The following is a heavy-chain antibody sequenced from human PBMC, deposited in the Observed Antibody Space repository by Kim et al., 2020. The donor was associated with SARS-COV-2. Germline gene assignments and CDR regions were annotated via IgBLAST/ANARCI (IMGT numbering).Heavy chain of an antibody. J-gene: IGHJ6*02. CDR1: GFIFSGYA. CDR2: TSFDGNNK. V-gene: IGHV3-30*18. CDR3: AKDLAGGYYYGMDV. Sequence: GGSLRLSGAASGFIFSGYAMHWVRQAPGKGLEWVAVTSFDGNNKYYGDSVRGRFTISRDNSKNAVYLEMNSLRTEDTAVYYCAKDLAGGYYYGMDVWGQGTTATV.